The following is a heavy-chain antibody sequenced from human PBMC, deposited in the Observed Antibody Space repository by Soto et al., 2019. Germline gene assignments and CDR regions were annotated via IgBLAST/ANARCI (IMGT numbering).Heavy chain of an antibody. J-gene: IGHJ4*02. Sequence: GGSLRLSCATSGFTFTSFGMHWVRQAPGKGLEWVAVTWFDGSKKYLADSVKGRFTISRDNSKSTVYLQMNSLRVEDTAVYYCATDPRGGGFGNFDYWGQGTPVTVSS. CDR3: ATDPRGGGFGNFDY. CDR1: GFTFTSFG. D-gene: IGHD2-15*01. CDR2: TWFDGSKK. V-gene: IGHV3-33*01.